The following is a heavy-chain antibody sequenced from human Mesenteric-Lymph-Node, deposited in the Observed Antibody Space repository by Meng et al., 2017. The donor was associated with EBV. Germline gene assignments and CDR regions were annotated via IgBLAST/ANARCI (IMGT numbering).Heavy chain of an antibody. Sequence: QRKLPEPGPGLVRPSGNLSFICTVSSDSISSTSYHWGWIRQPPGKGLEWIGSIYYSGTTYFNPSLESRVSISVDTSKKQFSLRLTSVTAADTAVYYCARQYGSSFDYWGQGTLVTVSS. J-gene: IGHJ4*02. D-gene: IGHD3-10*01. CDR3: ARQYGSSFDY. CDR2: IYYSGTT. V-gene: IGHV4-39*01. CDR1: SDSISSTSYH.